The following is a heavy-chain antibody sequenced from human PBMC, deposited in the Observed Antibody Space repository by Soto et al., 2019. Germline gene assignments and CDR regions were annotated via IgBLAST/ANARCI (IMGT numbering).Heavy chain of an antibody. CDR1: GFTFSSYA. J-gene: IGHJ6*02. CDR3: AKNIAEWAYGIDV. D-gene: IGHD6-13*01. Sequence: PGGSLRLSCAASGFTFSSYAMSWVRQAPGKGLEWVSAISGSGGSTYYADAVKGRFTLSRDNFKNMLYLQMNSLRAEDTAVYYCAKNIAEWAYGIDVWGQGTTVTVSS. CDR2: ISGSGGST. V-gene: IGHV3-23*01.